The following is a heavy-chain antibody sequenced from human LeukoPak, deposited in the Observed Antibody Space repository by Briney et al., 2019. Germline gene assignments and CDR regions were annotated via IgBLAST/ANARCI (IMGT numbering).Heavy chain of an antibody. Sequence: SETLSLTCTVSGGSISSYYWSWIRQPPGKGLEWIGYIYYSGSTNYNPSLKSRVTISVDTSKNQFSLKLSSVTAADTAVYYCARDRYYYDSSGSTHAFDIWGQGTMVTVSS. V-gene: IGHV4-59*01. J-gene: IGHJ3*02. D-gene: IGHD3-22*01. CDR3: ARDRYYYDSSGSTHAFDI. CDR2: IYYSGST. CDR1: GGSISSYY.